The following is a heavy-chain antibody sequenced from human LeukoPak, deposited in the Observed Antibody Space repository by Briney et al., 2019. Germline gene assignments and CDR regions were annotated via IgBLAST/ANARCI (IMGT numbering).Heavy chain of an antibody. CDR2: INHSGST. D-gene: IGHD1-26*01. J-gene: IGHJ4*02. CDR1: GGSFSGYY. V-gene: IGHV4-34*01. Sequence: SETLSLTCAVYGGSFSGYYWSWIRQPPGKGLEWIGEINHSGSTNYNPSLKSRVTISVDTSKNQFSLKLSSVTAADTAVYYCARGPTLSGVAIDFDYWGQGTLVTVSS. CDR3: ARGPTLSGVAIDFDY.